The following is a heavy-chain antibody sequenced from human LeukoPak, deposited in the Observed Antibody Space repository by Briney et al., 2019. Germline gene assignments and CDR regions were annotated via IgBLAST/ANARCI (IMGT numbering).Heavy chain of an antibody. CDR3: AADLSNPRMGASYLDS. V-gene: IGHV1-46*01. D-gene: IGHD3-16*01. CDR2: INPSGGST. J-gene: IGHJ4*02. Sequence: ASVKVSCKASGYTFTSYYMHWVRQAPGQGLEWMGIINPSGGSTSYAQKFQGRVTMTRDTSTSTVYMELSSLRSEDTAVYYCAADLSNPRMGASYLDSWGQGTLVTVSS. CDR1: GYTFTSYY.